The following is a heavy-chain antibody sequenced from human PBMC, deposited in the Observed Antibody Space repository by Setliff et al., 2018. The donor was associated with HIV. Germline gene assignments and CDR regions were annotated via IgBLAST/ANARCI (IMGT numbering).Heavy chain of an antibody. CDR2: MSGDANSQ. J-gene: IGHJ4*02. CDR3: ARDRNCGNGCYSSADH. V-gene: IGHV3-30*01. CDR1: GFIFSTFP. Sequence: GRSLRLSCAASGFIFSTFPMHWVRQAPGKGLEWVAVMSGDANSQYYADSVRGRFTISRDNSKNTVYLQMNSLTTEDTAVYYCARDRNCGNGCYSSADHWGLGTLVTVSS. D-gene: IGHD2-21*01.